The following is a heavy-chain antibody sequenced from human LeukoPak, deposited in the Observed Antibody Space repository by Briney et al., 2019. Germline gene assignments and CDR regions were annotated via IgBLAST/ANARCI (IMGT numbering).Heavy chain of an antibody. CDR3: ALQPDRRLSWFDP. D-gene: IGHD1-14*01. J-gene: IGHJ5*02. Sequence: SETLSLTCTVSGYSISSGYYWGWIREPRGKGLEWIANIYHSGNTYYNPSLKSLVTISVDTSRNQFSLKLSSVTAADTAVYYCALQPDRRLSWFDPWGQGTLVTVSS. CDR2: IYHSGNT. CDR1: GYSISSGYY. V-gene: IGHV4-38-2*02.